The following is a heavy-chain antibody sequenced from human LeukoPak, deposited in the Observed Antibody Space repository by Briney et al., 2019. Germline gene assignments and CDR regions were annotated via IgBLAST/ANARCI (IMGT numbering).Heavy chain of an antibody. CDR3: TIGLAGDWDAFDI. D-gene: IGHD6-19*01. CDR1: GYTFTTCA. CDR2: IHADSGNT. V-gene: IGHV1-3*01. Sequence: GASVKVSCKTSGYTFTTCAVHWVSQAPGQRLEWMGWIHADSGNTKYSQKLQGRVAIARDTSASTIYMELTSLRIEDTAVYFCTIGLAGDWDAFDIWGLGTMVTVSS. J-gene: IGHJ3*02.